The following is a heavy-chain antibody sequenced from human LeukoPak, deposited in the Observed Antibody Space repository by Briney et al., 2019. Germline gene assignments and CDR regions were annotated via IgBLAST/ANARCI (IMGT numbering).Heavy chain of an antibody. CDR3: AREAYDFWSGYYDY. CDR1: GGSISSGSYY. J-gene: IGHJ4*02. CDR2: IYSSGST. D-gene: IGHD3-3*01. V-gene: IGHV4-61*02. Sequence: SETLSLTCTVSGGSISSGSYYWSWIRQPAGKGLEWIGRIYSSGSTNYNPSLKSRVTISVDTSKNQFSLKLNSVSTADTAVYYCAREAYDFWSGYYDYWGQGTLVTVSS.